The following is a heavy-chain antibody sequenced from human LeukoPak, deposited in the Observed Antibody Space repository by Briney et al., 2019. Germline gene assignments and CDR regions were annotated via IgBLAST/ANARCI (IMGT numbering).Heavy chain of an antibody. D-gene: IGHD3-22*01. CDR3: ARHSSSGYYTHFDY. Sequence: SETLSLTCTVSGGSISSSSYYWGWIRQPPGKGLEWIGSIYYSGGTYYNPSLKSRVTISVDTSKNQFSLKLSSVTAADTAVYYCARHSSSGYYTHFDYWGQGTLVTVSS. V-gene: IGHV4-39*01. CDR2: IYYSGGT. J-gene: IGHJ4*02. CDR1: GGSISSSSYY.